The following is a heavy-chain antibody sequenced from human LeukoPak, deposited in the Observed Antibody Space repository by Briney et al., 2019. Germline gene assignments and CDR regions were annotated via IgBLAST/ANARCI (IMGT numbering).Heavy chain of an antibody. CDR3: ARRRPDHWYFDL. J-gene: IGHJ2*01. V-gene: IGHV4-34*01. Sequence: PSETLSLTCAVYGGSFSGYYWSWIRQPPGKGLGWIGEINHSGSTNYNPSLKSRVTISVDTSKNQFSLKLSSVTAADTAVYYCARRRPDHWYFDLWGRGTLVTVSS. CDR1: GGSFSGYY. CDR2: INHSGST.